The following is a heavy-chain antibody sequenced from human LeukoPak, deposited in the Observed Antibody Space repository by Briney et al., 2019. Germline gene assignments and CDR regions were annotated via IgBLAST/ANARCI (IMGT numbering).Heavy chain of an antibody. D-gene: IGHD6-19*01. CDR3: ARFPPGIVVAGHNDY. J-gene: IGHJ4*02. CDR1: GASISSGAYY. V-gene: IGHV4-61*08. CDR2: MYYRGST. Sequence: PSETLSLTCTVSGASISSGAYYWSWVRQPPGKGLEWIGYMYYRGSTNYNPSLKSRVIISVDASKNQFSLKLSSVTSADTAVYYCARFPPGIVVAGHNDYWGQGTLVTVSS.